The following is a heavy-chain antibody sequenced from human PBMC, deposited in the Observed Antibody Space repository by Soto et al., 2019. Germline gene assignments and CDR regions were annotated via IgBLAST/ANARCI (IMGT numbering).Heavy chain of an antibody. CDR2: IKQDGSEK. Sequence: GGSLRLSCAASGFTFSSYWMSWVRQAPGKGLEWVANIKQDGSEKYYVDSVKGRFTISRDNAKNSLYLQMNSLRAEDTALYYCAREVRPSGDGDAFDIWGQGTMVTVSS. D-gene: IGHD7-27*01. V-gene: IGHV3-7*03. CDR3: AREVRPSGDGDAFDI. J-gene: IGHJ3*02. CDR1: GFTFSSYW.